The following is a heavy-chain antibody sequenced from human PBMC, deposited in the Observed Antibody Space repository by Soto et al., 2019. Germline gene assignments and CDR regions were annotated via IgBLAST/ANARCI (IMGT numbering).Heavy chain of an antibody. CDR3: ARDLITMIVGSGMDV. J-gene: IGHJ6*02. D-gene: IGHD3-22*01. V-gene: IGHV3-30-3*01. Sequence: SLRLSCAASGFTFSSYAMHWVRQAPGKGLEWVAVISYDGSNKYYADSVKGRFTISRDNSKNTLYLQMNSLRAEDTAVYYSARDLITMIVGSGMDVWGQGTTVTVSS. CDR1: GFTFSSYA. CDR2: ISYDGSNK.